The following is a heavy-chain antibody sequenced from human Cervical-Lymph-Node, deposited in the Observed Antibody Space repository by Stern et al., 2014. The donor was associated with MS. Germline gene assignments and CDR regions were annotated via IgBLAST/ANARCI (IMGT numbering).Heavy chain of an antibody. Sequence: QVQLVQSGAEVKKPGAAVKVSCKASGYTFTSHGISWMLQAPGHGLQWMGWISTDNGNTNYAQKFQGGVTLTTDTSTNTVYMELRSLESDDTAVYYCARLGRDYGDAFYFDHWGQGTLVTVSS. CDR1: GYTFTSHG. V-gene: IGHV1-18*01. J-gene: IGHJ4*02. CDR2: ISTDNGNT. CDR3: ARLGRDYGDAFYFDH. D-gene: IGHD4-17*01.